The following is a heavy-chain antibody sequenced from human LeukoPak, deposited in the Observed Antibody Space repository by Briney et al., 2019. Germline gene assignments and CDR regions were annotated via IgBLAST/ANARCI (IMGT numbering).Heavy chain of an antibody. D-gene: IGHD3-10*01. CDR1: GFTFSGYA. CDR2: ISYDGNNK. Sequence: GGSLRLSCAASGFTFSGYAMHWVRQAPGKGLEWVAAISYDGNNKYYTDSVKGRFTISRDNSKNTLYLQMTSLRAEDTAIYYCAREGYYYGSGSSYYYYMDVWGKGTTVTISS. V-gene: IGHV3-30*04. J-gene: IGHJ6*03. CDR3: AREGYYYGSGSSYYYYMDV.